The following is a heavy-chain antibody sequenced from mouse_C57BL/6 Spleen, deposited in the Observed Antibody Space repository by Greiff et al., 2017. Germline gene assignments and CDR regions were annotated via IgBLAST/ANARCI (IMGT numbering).Heavy chain of an antibody. D-gene: IGHD1-1*01. CDR2: IYPGSGST. CDR3: ARRGTTVAHYYAMDY. J-gene: IGHJ4*01. Sequence: QVQLQQPGAELVKPGASVKMSCKASGYTFTSYWITWVKQRPGQGLEWIGDIYPGSGSTNYNEKFKSKATLTVDTSSSTAYMQLSSLTSEDSAVYYCARRGTTVAHYYAMDYWGQVTSVTVSS. CDR1: GYTFTSYW. V-gene: IGHV1-55*01.